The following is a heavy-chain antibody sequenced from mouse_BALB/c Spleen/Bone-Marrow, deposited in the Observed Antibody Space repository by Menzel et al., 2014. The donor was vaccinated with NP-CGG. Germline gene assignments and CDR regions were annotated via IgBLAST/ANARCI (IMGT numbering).Heavy chain of an antibody. CDR3: ARCPFITTVHYYAMDY. CDR1: GFSLTSYG. Sequence: VKVVESGPGLVAPSQSLSITCTVSGFSLTSYGVHWVRQPPGKGLEWLGVIWAGGSTNYNSAIMSRLSISKDNSKSQVFLKMNSLQTDDTAMYYCARCPFITTVHYYAMDYWGQGTSVTVSS. CDR2: IWAGGST. V-gene: IGHV2-9*02. D-gene: IGHD1-2*01. J-gene: IGHJ4*01.